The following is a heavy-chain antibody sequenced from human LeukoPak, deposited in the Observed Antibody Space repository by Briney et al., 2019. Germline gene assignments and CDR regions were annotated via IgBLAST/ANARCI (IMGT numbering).Heavy chain of an antibody. Sequence: ASVKVSCKASGYTFTGYYMHWVRQAPGQGLEWMGWINPDSGGTNYAQKFQGRVTMTRDTSITTAYMELSRLRSDDTAVYYRASGYSDYADYYNYYMDVWGKGTTVTVSS. CDR1: GYTFTGYY. D-gene: IGHD4-11*01. V-gene: IGHV1-2*02. CDR2: INPDSGGT. CDR3: ASGYSDYADYYNYYMDV. J-gene: IGHJ6*03.